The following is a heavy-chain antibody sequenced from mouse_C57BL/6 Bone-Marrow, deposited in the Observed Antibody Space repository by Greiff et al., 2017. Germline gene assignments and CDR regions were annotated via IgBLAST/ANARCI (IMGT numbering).Heavy chain of an antibody. Sequence: LVESGAELVRPGASVTLSCKASGYTFTDYEMHWVKQTPVHGLEWIGAIDPETGGTAYNQKFKGKAILTADKSSSTAYMELRSLTSEDSAVYYCTREGYDYDGHWYFDVWGTGTTVTVSS. D-gene: IGHD2-4*01. J-gene: IGHJ1*03. CDR2: IDPETGGT. V-gene: IGHV1-15*01. CDR1: GYTFTDYE. CDR3: TREGYDYDGHWYFDV.